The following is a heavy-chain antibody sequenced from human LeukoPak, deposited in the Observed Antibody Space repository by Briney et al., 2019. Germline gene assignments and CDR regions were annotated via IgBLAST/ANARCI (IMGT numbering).Heavy chain of an antibody. CDR1: GGSLNNYY. Sequence: SETLSLTCTVSGGSLNNYYWSWIRQPPGKGLEWIGYIYYNGNTNYNPSLKSRVSISLDTSKNQFSLRLSSVTAADTAVYYCARLFPGYSSGWYDYWFDPWGQGTLVTVSS. V-gene: IGHV4-59*08. J-gene: IGHJ5*02. CDR2: IYYNGNT. D-gene: IGHD6-19*01. CDR3: ARLFPGYSSGWYDYWFDP.